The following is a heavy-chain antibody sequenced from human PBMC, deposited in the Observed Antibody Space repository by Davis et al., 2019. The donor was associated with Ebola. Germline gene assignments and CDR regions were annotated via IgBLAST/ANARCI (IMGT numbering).Heavy chain of an antibody. Sequence: KICCKGSGYSFTSYWIGWVRQMPGKGLEWMGIIYPGDSDTKYSPSFQGQVTISADKSISTAYLQWSSLKASDTAMYYCARFRSRNYYYYGMDVWGQGTTVTVSS. J-gene: IGHJ6*02. D-gene: IGHD1-14*01. CDR3: ARFRSRNYYYYGMDV. CDR2: IYPGDSDT. CDR1: GYSFTSYW. V-gene: IGHV5-51*01.